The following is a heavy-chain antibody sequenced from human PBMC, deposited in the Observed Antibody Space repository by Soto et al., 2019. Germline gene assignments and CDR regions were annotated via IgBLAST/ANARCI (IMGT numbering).Heavy chain of an antibody. CDR2: IYSGGST. Sequence: PGGSLRLSCAASGFTVSSNYISWVRQAPGKGLEWVSVIYSGGSTYYADSVKGRFTISRHNSKNTLYLQMNSLRAEDTAVYYCARHSSGWYNDYWGQGTLVTLSS. CDR3: ARHSSGWYNDY. CDR1: GFTVSSNY. J-gene: IGHJ4*02. D-gene: IGHD6-19*01. V-gene: IGHV3-53*04.